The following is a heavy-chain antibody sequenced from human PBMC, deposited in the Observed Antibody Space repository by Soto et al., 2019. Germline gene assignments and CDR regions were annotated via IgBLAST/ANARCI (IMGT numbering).Heavy chain of an antibody. CDR2: ISAYNGNT. CDR1: GYAFTSCG. V-gene: IGHV1-18*01. J-gene: IGHJ1*01. CDR3: AREGPYSSGWYGGYFQH. Sequence: GTSVEVSWEASGYAFTSCGSSWVRQATGQGLEWMGWISAYNGNTNYAQKLQGRVTMTTDTSTSTAYMELRSLRSDDTAVYYCAREGPYSSGWYGGYFQHWGQGTLVTVSS. D-gene: IGHD6-19*01.